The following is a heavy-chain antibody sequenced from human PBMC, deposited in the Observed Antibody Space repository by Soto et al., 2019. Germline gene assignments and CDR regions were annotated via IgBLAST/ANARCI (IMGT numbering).Heavy chain of an antibody. CDR3: APRGLGVSSPPYFDN. Sequence: QLVQSGSEVKKPGSSVKVSCQASGGTFSGYVVTWVRQAPGQGLEWMGEFVPLFGTTNYAQRFSGRITITAEESTSTAYMELRTLRSDDTAVYYCAPRGLGVSSPPYFDNWGQGTLVTVSS. CDR1: GGTFSGYV. D-gene: IGHD3-16*01. V-gene: IGHV1-69*01. J-gene: IGHJ4*02. CDR2: FVPLFGTT.